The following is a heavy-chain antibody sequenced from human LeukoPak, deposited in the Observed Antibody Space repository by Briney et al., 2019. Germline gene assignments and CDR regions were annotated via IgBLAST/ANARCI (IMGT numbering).Heavy chain of an antibody. J-gene: IGHJ4*02. CDR1: GFTFSSYS. D-gene: IGHD3-10*01. CDR3: ARDPNYGSGSYLTYYDY. CDR2: ISSSSSYI. Sequence: GGSLRLSCAASGFTFSSYSMNWVRQAPGKGLEWVSSISSSSSYIYYADSVKGRFTISRDNAKNSLYLQMNSLRAEDTAVYYCARDPNYGSGSYLTYYDYWGQGTLVTVSS. V-gene: IGHV3-21*01.